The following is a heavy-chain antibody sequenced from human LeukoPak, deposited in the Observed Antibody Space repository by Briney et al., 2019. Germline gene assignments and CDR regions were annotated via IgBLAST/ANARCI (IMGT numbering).Heavy chain of an antibody. CDR1: GDSVSSDSAT. V-gene: IGHV6-1*01. D-gene: IGHD2-15*01. CDR2: TYYRSKWYN. J-gene: IGHJ5*02. CDR3: AKVAADTKCFDP. Sequence: SHTLSLTCVLSGDSVSSDSATWKWVRQSPSRDLEWLGRTYYRSKWYNDYAVSVKSRITFNADTSNNQFSLHLNSVTPDDTAVYYCAKVAADTKCFDPWGQGTLVTVSS.